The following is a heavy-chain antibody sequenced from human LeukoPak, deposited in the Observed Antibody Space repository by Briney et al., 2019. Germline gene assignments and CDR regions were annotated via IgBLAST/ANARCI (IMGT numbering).Heavy chain of an antibody. Sequence: SETLSLTCTVSGGSISSSSYYWGWIRQPPGKGLEWIQSIHYRGSTYYNPSLKSRVTISVDTSKNQFSLKVSPVTAADTAVYYCARFKGDGNGYYYDYWGQGTLVTVSS. CDR3: ARFKGDGNGYYYDY. CDR2: IHYRGST. V-gene: IGHV4-39*01. CDR1: GGSISSSSYY. D-gene: IGHD3-22*01. J-gene: IGHJ4*02.